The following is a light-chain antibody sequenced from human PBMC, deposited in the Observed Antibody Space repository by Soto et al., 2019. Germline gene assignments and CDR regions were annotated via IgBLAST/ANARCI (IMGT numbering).Light chain of an antibody. CDR3: QQHTT. J-gene: IGKJ1*01. V-gene: IGKV1-5*03. CDR1: QGISSW. Sequence: DIQMTQSPSALSASVGDRVTITCRGSQGISSWLAWYQQKPGKAPRLLIYKASSLASGVPSRFSGSGSGTEFTLTSSSLQPEDVATYHCQQHTTFGQGTKVDIK. CDR2: KAS.